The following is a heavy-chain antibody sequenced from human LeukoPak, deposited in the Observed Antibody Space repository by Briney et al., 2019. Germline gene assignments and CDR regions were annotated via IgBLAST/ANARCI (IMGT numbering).Heavy chain of an antibody. D-gene: IGHD2-15*01. J-gene: IGHJ4*02. CDR2: TSYDGSKT. CDR1: GFTFSSYG. Sequence: PGGSLRLSCAASGFTFSSYGMYWVRHAPGKGLEWVAVTSYDGSKTYYADSVKGRFTISRDNSKNTLYLEMNSVRGEDTAVYSCGRDEIRLNILVVGDPDGFWGQGTLVTVSS. CDR3: GRDEIRLNILVVGDPDGF. V-gene: IGHV3-30*03.